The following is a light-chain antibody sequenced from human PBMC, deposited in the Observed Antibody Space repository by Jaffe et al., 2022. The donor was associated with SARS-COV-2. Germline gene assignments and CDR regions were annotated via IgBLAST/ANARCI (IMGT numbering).Light chain of an antibody. CDR1: QSLLHSNGYNY. V-gene: IGKV2-28*01. CDR3: MQTLQTPT. J-gene: IGKJ1*01. CDR2: LGS. Sequence: DIVMTQSPLSLPATPGEPASISCRSSQSLLHSNGYNYLDWYLQKPGQSPQLLIYLGSNRASGVPDRFSGSGSGTDFTLKISRVEAEDVGVYYCMQTLQTPTFGQGTKVEIK.